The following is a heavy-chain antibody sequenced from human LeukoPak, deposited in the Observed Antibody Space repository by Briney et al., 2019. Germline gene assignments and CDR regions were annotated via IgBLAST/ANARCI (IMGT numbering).Heavy chain of an antibody. CDR2: IKQDGSEK. V-gene: IGHV3-7*01. Sequence: GGSLRLSCAASGFTFSSYWMSWVRQAPGKGLEWVANIKQDGSEKYYVDSVKGRFTISRDNAKNSLYLQMNSLRAEDTAVYYCARVTALPYYYYYYYMDVWGKGTTVTVSS. CDR1: GFTFSSYW. J-gene: IGHJ6*03. D-gene: IGHD2-2*01. CDR3: ARVTALPYYYYYYYMDV.